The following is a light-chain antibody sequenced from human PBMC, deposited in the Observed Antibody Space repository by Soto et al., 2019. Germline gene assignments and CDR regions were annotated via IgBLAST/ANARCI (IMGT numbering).Light chain of an antibody. J-gene: IGKJ5*01. V-gene: IGKV1-12*01. CDR2: TAS. CDR1: QGISTS. CDR3: QHSKTNSLPIT. Sequence: DLQITHSPPSLSASVLYRVTNICRACQGISTSLAWYQQKPGAAPKLLMYTASSLQDGVPSRFSGSGSGTDFTLTISSLQPEDFATYYCQHSKTNSLPITFGQGTRLEIK.